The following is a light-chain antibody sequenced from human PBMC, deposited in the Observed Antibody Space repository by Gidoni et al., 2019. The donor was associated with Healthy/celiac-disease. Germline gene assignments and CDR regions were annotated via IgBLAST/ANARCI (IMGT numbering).Light chain of an antibody. Sequence: QSVPTQPPSVAGAPGQRVTNSCTGSSSNIGAGYDVHWYQQLPGTAPKLLIYGNSNRPSGVPDRFSGSKSGTSASLAISGLQAEDEADYYCQSYDSSLSGPVVFGGGTKLTVL. CDR3: QSYDSSLSGPVV. CDR1: SSNIGAGYD. CDR2: GNS. J-gene: IGLJ2*01. V-gene: IGLV1-40*01.